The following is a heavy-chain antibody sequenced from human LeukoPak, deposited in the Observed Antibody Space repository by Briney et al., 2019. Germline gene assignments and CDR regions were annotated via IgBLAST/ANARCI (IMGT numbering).Heavy chain of an antibody. V-gene: IGHV1-24*01. CDR2: FDPEDGET. Sequence: ASVKVSCKVSGYTLTELSMHWVRQAPGKGLEWMGGFDPEDGETIYAQKFQGRVTMTEDTSTDTAYMELSSLRSEDTAVYYCATLFSVAYAFDIWGQGTMVTVSS. CDR1: GYTLTELS. D-gene: IGHD2-21*01. CDR3: ATLFSVAYAFDI. J-gene: IGHJ3*02.